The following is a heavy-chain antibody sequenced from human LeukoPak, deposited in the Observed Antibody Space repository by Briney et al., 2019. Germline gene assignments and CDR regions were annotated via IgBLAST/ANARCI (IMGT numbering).Heavy chain of an antibody. CDR1: GGSIRSSYYY. J-gene: IGHJ6*02. CDR3: ARMNQCSSTSCYRYYGMDV. Sequence: SETLSLTCTVSGGSIRSSYYYWGWIRQPPGKGLEWIGEINHSGSTNYNPSLKSRVTISVDTSKNQFSLKLSSVTAADTAVYYCARMNQCSSTSCYRYYGMDVWGQGTTVTVSS. V-gene: IGHV4-39*07. CDR2: INHSGST. D-gene: IGHD2-2*01.